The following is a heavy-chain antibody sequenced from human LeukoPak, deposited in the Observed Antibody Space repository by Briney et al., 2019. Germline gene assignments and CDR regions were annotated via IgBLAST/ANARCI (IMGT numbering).Heavy chain of an antibody. CDR2: IIPIFGTA. D-gene: IGHD4-23*01. V-gene: IGHV1-69*05. CDR1: GGTFSSYA. CDR3: AAGGDYGGNSVDY. J-gene: IGHJ4*02. Sequence: SVKVSCKASGGTFSSYAISWVRQAPGQGLEWMGRIIPIFGTANYAQKFQGRVTITTDESTSTAYMELSSLRSEDTAVYYCAAGGDYGGNSVDYWGQGTLVSVSS.